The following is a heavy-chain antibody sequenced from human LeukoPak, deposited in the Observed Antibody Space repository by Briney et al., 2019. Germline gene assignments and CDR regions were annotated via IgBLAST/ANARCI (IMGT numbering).Heavy chain of an antibody. D-gene: IGHD1-14*01. V-gene: IGHV4-4*02. CDR1: PGSTTSNF. Sequence: SETLSLTCTVSPGSTTSNFWSWVRQPPGKGLEWTGEIHRSGSTNYNPSLQSRVTISIDRSKNQIALELSSVTAADTAVYYCAREIVGGFNPGAYWGQGTLVTVSS. CDR2: IHRSGST. J-gene: IGHJ4*02. CDR3: AREIVGGFNPGAY.